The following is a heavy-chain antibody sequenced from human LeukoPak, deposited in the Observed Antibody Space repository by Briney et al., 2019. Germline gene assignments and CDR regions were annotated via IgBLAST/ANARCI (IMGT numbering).Heavy chain of an antibody. CDR2: ISSSSSYI. V-gene: IGHV3-21*04. CDR3: AKDILASGYSYGTRFDY. CDR1: GFTFSSYS. Sequence: GGSLRLSCAASGFTFSSYSMNWVRQAPGKGLEWVSSISSSSSYIYYADSVKGRFTISRDNAKNSLYLQMNSLRAEDTALYYCAKDILASGYSYGTRFDYWGQGTLVTVSS. J-gene: IGHJ4*02. D-gene: IGHD5-18*01.